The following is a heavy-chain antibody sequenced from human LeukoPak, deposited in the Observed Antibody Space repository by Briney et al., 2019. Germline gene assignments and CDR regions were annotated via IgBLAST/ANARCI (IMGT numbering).Heavy chain of an antibody. CDR2: IIPILGTA. J-gene: IGHJ1*01. CDR3: ARDDISSGYYHQR. Sequence: SVKVSCKASGGTFSSYAISWVRQAPGQGLEWMGRIIPILGTANYAQKFQGRVTITADKSTSTAYMELSSLRSEDTAVYYCARDDISSGYYHQRWGQGTLVTVSS. D-gene: IGHD3-22*01. CDR1: GGTFSSYA. V-gene: IGHV1-69*04.